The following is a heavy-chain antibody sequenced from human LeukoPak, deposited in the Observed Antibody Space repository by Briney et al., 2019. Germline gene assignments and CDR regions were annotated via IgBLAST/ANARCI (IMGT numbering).Heavy chain of an antibody. Sequence: SVTVSCTASGGTFSSYAISWVRQAPGQGLEWMGGIIPIFGTANYAQKFQGRVTITTDESPSTAYMELSSLRSEDTAVYYCATFGEVEWLGGQWPYFDYWGQGTLVTVSS. CDR2: IIPIFGTA. D-gene: IGHD6-19*01. CDR3: ATFGEVEWLGGQWPYFDY. V-gene: IGHV1-69*05. CDR1: GGTFSSYA. J-gene: IGHJ4*02.